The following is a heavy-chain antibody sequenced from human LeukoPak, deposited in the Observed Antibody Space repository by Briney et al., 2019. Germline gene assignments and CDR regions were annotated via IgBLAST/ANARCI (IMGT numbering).Heavy chain of an antibody. CDR3: AKRDRTVTHAFDI. CDR1: GFTFSTFA. J-gene: IGHJ3*02. CDR2: IFPSGGEI. Sequence: GGSLRLSCAASGFTFSTFAMIWVRQPPGKGLEWVSSIFPSGGEIHYADSVRGRFTISRDNSKSTLSLQMNSLRAEDTAVYYCAKRDRTVTHAFDIWGQGTMVTVSS. D-gene: IGHD4-17*01. V-gene: IGHV3-23*01.